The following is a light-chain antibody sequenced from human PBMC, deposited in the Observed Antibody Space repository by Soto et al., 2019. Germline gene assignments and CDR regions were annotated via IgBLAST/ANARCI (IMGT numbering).Light chain of an antibody. CDR3: QKYSSAPLT. J-gene: IGKJ4*01. V-gene: IGKV1-27*01. CDR1: QGIRNY. Sequence: DIQMTQSPSSLSAFVGDSVTLTCRASQGIRNYLAWYQQKPGKAPKLLISAASTLQSGVPSRFSGSGSGTDFTLTISSLQPADVATYYCQKYSSAPLTFGGGTKVEIK. CDR2: AAS.